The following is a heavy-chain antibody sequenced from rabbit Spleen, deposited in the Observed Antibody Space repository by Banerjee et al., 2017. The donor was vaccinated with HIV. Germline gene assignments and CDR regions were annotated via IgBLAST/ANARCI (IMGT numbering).Heavy chain of an antibody. Sequence: QEQLVESGGDLVQPEGSLTLTCTASGFSFSSNYYMCWVRPAPGKGLEWIGCIYIGSGRTYYANWAKGRFTISKTSSPTVTLQLSSLTAADTATYFCGRYIYGGAGDGYYSPLWGPGTLVTVS. V-gene: IGHV1S45*01. CDR1: GFSFSSNYY. CDR3: GRYIYGGAGDGYYSPL. D-gene: IGHD8-1*01. CDR2: IYIGSGRT. J-gene: IGHJ4*01.